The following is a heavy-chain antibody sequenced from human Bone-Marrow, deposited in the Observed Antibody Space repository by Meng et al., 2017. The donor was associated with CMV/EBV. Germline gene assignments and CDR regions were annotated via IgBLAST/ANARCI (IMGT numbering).Heavy chain of an antibody. CDR1: GFTFSDYY. D-gene: IGHD3-3*01. J-gene: IGHJ6*02. Sequence: GGSLRLSCAASGFTFSDYYMSWIRQAPGKGLERVSYISSSGSTIYYADSVKGRFTISRDNAKNQFSLKLSSVTAADTAVYYCARGRDFWSGYYTDLYYYYGMDVWGQGTTVTVSS. CDR2: ISSSGSTI. CDR3: ARGRDFWSGYYTDLYYYYGMDV. V-gene: IGHV3-11*01.